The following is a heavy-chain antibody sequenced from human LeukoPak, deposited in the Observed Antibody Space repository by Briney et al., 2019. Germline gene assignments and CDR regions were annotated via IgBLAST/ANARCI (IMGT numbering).Heavy chain of an antibody. J-gene: IGHJ6*02. CDR2: ISSGGSTI. D-gene: IGHD3-22*01. V-gene: IGHV3-48*03. Sequence: PGGSLRLSCAASGFTFSSYEMNWVRQAPGKGLEWVSYISSGGSTIYYADSVKGRFTISRDNAKNSLYLQMNSLRAEDTAVYYCARDRRGYYDSSGYYLAADYYYYYGMDVWGQGTTVTVSS. CDR3: ARDRRGYYDSSGYYLAADYYYYYGMDV. CDR1: GFTFSSYE.